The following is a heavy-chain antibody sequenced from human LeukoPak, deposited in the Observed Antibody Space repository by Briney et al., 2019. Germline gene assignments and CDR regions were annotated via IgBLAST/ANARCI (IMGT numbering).Heavy chain of an antibody. V-gene: IGHV3-33*08. D-gene: IGHD2-2*01. Sequence: GGSLRLSCAASGFTFSSYGMHWVRQAPGKGLEWVAVIWYDGSNKYYADSVKGRFTISRDNSKNTLYLQMNSLRAEDTAVYYCAIYCSSASCYSRGPKWGQGTLVTVSS. CDR3: AIYCSSASCYSRGPK. CDR2: IWYDGSNK. J-gene: IGHJ4*02. CDR1: GFTFSSYG.